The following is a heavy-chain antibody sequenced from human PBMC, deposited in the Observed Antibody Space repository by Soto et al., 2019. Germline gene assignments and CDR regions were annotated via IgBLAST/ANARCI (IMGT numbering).Heavy chain of an antibody. Sequence: QIQLVQSGGEVKKPGASVKVSCKSSGYTFISYSITWVRQAPGQGLEWMGRISPYNGNKNYAQKLQGRVTMTTDAYTSTAYMELRSLRSDDTAVYYCARGACCGGAPGCLDMYVWGQGTTVTVSS. V-gene: IGHV1-18*01. J-gene: IGHJ6*02. CDR3: ARGACCGGAPGCLDMYV. CDR1: GYTFISYS. CDR2: ISPYNGNK. D-gene: IGHD2-21*01.